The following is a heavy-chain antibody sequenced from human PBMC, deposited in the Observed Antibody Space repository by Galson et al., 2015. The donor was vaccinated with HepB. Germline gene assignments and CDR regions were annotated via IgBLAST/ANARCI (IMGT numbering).Heavy chain of an antibody. D-gene: IGHD1-7*01. V-gene: IGHV1-69*13. Sequence: SVKVSCKASGGTFSSYAISWVRQAPGQGLEWMGGIIPIFGTANYAQKFQGRVTITADESTSTAYMELSSLRSEDTAVYYCATRSGAYNWNYPHYYYYYYMDVWGKGTTVTVSS. CDR2: IIPIFGTA. CDR1: GGTFSSYA. CDR3: ATRSGAYNWNYPHYYYYYYMDV. J-gene: IGHJ6*03.